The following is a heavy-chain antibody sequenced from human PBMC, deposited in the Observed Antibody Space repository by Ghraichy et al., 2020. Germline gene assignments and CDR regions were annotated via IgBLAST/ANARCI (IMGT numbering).Heavy chain of an antibody. CDR1: GFVFRTFG. D-gene: IGHD5-18*01. V-gene: IGHV3-30*02. Sequence: GGSLRLSCAASGFVFRTFGMYWVRKAPGKGLEGGAFIEFDGHINYYSYSVRGRFTVSRDNSLNTLYRQMDSLTTADTAVYFLAKPLVDTAPRHFDSWGQGTLVTVSS. CDR3: AKPLVDTAPRHFDS. CDR2: IEFDGHIN. J-gene: IGHJ4*02.